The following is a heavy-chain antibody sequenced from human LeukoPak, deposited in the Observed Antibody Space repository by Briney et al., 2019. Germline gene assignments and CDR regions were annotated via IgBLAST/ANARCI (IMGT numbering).Heavy chain of an antibody. CDR3: ASNTLRVSSWYLDYYCLDV. CDR1: GFTFSTYA. D-gene: IGHD6-13*01. Sequence: GGSLRLSCAASGFTFSTYAMHWVRQAAGKGLEWEAVISYDGSSKYYADSVKGRFTISRDNSKNTLYLQMNSLKAEDTAVYYCASNTLRVSSWYLDYYCLDVWGKGTTVTISS. J-gene: IGHJ6*03. CDR2: ISYDGSSK. V-gene: IGHV3-30*14.